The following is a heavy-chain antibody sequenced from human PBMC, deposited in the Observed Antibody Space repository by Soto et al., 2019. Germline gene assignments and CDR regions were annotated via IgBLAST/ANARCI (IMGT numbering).Heavy chain of an antibody. Sequence: EVQLVESGGGLVQPGGSLRLSCAASGFTFSSYSMNWVRQAPGKGLEWVSYISSSSSTIYYADSVKGRFTISRDNAKNSLYLQMNSLRDEDTAVYYCASPAYGGNLYYYYYGIDVWGQGTTVTVSS. CDR3: ASPAYGGNLYYYYYGIDV. D-gene: IGHD4-17*01. J-gene: IGHJ6*02. CDR1: GFTFSSYS. CDR2: ISSSSSTI. V-gene: IGHV3-48*02.